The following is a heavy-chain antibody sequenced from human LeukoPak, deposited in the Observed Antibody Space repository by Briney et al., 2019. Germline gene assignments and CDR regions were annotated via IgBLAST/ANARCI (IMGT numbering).Heavy chain of an antibody. V-gene: IGHV4-59*12. Sequence: PSETLSLTCTVSGGSISSYYWSWIRQPPGKGLEWIGYIYYSGSTNYNPSLKSRVTISVDTSKNQFSLKLSSVTAADTAVYYCARSGDSSGYYYLNWFDPWGQGTLVTVSS. CDR1: GGSISSYY. D-gene: IGHD3-22*01. CDR3: ARSGDSSGYYYLNWFDP. J-gene: IGHJ5*02. CDR2: IYYSGST.